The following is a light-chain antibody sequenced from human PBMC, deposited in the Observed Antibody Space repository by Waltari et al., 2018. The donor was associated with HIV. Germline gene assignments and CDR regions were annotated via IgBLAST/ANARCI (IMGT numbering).Light chain of an antibody. V-gene: IGKV1-6*01. Sequence: AIQMTQSPTSLSADVGDIVTITCRASQGIRNDLGWYQHIPGKAPKLLIYAASTLNSGVPSRFNGSGSETDFTLTIGDVQPEDFATYYCLQDYNYPYTFGRGTKLDI. CDR1: QGIRND. J-gene: IGKJ2*01. CDR2: AAS. CDR3: LQDYNYPYT.